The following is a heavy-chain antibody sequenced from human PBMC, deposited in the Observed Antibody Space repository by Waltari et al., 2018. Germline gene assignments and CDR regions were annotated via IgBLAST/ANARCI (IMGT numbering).Heavy chain of an antibody. Sequence: QVQLVESGGGVVQPGRSLRLSCAASGFTFSSYAMHWVRQAPGKGLELVAVISYDGSNKYYADSVKGRFTISRDNSKNTLYLQMNSLRAEDTAVYYCARLEAVTFTFDYWGQGTLVTVSS. CDR1: GFTFSSYA. J-gene: IGHJ4*02. CDR2: ISYDGSNK. CDR3: ARLEAVTFTFDY. D-gene: IGHD4-17*01. V-gene: IGHV3-30-3*01.